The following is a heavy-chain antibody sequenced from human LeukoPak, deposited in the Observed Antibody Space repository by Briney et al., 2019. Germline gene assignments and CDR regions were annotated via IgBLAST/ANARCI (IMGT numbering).Heavy chain of an antibody. Sequence: SGGSLRLSCAASGFTVSSNYMSWVRQAPGKGLEWVSVIYSGATTYYADSVKGRFTISRDNSKNTLYLQMNSLRAEDTAVYYCAKSTGDRFDPWGQGTLVTVSS. CDR3: AKSTGDRFDP. CDR1: GFTVSSNY. D-gene: IGHD7-27*01. CDR2: IYSGATT. J-gene: IGHJ5*02. V-gene: IGHV3-66*01.